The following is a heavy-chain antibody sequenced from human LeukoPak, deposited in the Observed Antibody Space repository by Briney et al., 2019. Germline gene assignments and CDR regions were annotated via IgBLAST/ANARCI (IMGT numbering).Heavy chain of an antibody. D-gene: IGHD6-19*01. V-gene: IGHV3-30*18. CDR2: ISYDGSNK. CDR3: AKDLSGWYLLYCFDY. Sequence: PGGSLRLSCAASGFTFSSYGMHWVRQAPGKGLEWVAVISYDGSNKYYADSVKGRFTISRDNSKNTLYLQMNSLRAEDTAVYYCAKDLSGWYLLYCFDYWGQGTLVTVSS. CDR1: GFTFSSYG. J-gene: IGHJ4*02.